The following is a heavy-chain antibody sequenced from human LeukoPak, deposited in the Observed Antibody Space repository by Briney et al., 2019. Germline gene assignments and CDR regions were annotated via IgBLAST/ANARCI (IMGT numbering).Heavy chain of an antibody. D-gene: IGHD6-19*01. CDR1: GGSIDNSNW. CDR3: ARHYSSYPFDY. J-gene: IGHJ4*02. CDR2: MYHNGST. Sequence: SGTLSLTCAVSGGSIDNSNWWSWVRQAPGKGLEWIGEMYHNGSTNYNPSLKSRVTISVDKSKNQFSLKLSSVTAADTAVYYCARHYSSYPFDYWGQGTLVTVSS. V-gene: IGHV4-4*02.